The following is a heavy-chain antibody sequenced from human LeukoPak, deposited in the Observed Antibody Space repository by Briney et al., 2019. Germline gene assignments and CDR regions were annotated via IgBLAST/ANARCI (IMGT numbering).Heavy chain of an antibody. CDR3: ARERRLQWLVHSYYYMDV. CDR2: IYYSGST. CDR1: GGSISSSSYY. J-gene: IGHJ6*03. D-gene: IGHD6-19*01. V-gene: IGHV4-39*07. Sequence: PSETLSLTCTVSGGSISSSSYYWGWIRQPPGKGLEWIGSIYYSGSTYYNPSLKSRVTISVDTSKNQFSLKLSSVTAADTAVYYCARERRLQWLVHSYYYMDVWGKGTTVTVSS.